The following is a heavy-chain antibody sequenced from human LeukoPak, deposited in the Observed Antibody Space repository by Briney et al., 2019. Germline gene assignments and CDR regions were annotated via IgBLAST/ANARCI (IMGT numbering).Heavy chain of an antibody. CDR1: GGSISSYY. Sequence: PSETLSLTCTGSGGSISSYYWSWIRQPPGKGPEWIGHIYSSGSTHYKPSLKSRITISVDTSKNHFSLKLTSVTAADTAVYYCARTQPVGSYYYYYMDVWGKGTTVTVSS. CDR3: ARTQPVGSYYYYYMDV. J-gene: IGHJ6*03. D-gene: IGHD1-14*01. CDR2: IYSSGST. V-gene: IGHV4-59*01.